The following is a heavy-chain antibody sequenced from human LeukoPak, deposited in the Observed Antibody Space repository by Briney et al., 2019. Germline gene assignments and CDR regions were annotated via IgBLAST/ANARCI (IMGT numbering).Heavy chain of an antibody. J-gene: IGHJ5*02. CDR2: IYTSGST. Sequence: SETLSLTCTVSGGSISSYYWSWIRQPPGKGLEWIGYIYTSGSTNYNPSLKSRVTISVDTSKNQFSLKLSSVTAADTAVYYCARHAHCSSTSCCSVAAPGWFDPWGQGTLVTVSS. CDR1: GGSISSYY. D-gene: IGHD2-2*01. CDR3: ARHAHCSSTSCCSVAAPGWFDP. V-gene: IGHV4-4*09.